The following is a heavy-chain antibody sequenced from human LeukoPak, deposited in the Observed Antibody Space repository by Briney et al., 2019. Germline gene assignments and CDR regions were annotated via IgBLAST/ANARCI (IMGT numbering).Heavy chain of an antibody. CDR1: GGSISSSSYY. J-gene: IGHJ4*02. D-gene: IGHD3-22*01. Sequence: PSETLSLTCTVSGGSISSSSYYWGWIRQPPGKGLEWIGSIYYSGSTYYNPSLKSRVTISVDTSKNQFSLKLSSVTAADTAVYYCARLAVDYYDSSGYYFDYWGQGTLVTVSS. CDR2: IYYSGST. V-gene: IGHV4-39*01. CDR3: ARLAVDYYDSSGYYFDY.